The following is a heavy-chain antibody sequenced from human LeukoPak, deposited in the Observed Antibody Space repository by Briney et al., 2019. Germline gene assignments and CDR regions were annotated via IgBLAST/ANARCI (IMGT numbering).Heavy chain of an antibody. V-gene: IGHV1-8*01. J-gene: IGHJ3*02. CDR3: ARDLKPQYGSGSYQAFDI. D-gene: IGHD3-10*01. CDR2: MNPNSGNT. CDR1: GDTFTRYD. Sequence: ASVKVSSKASGDTFTRYDINWVRQVSGQGLEWMGWMNPNSGNTGYAQKFRGRVTMTRNASISTAYMELSGLTSDDTAVYYCARDLKPQYGSGSYQAFDIWGQGTMVTVSS.